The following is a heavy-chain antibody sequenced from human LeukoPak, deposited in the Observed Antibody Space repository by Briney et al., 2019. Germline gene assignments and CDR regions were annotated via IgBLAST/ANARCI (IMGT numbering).Heavy chain of an antibody. D-gene: IGHD6-19*01. CDR1: GFTFSSYA. CDR2: ISYDGSNK. J-gene: IGHJ6*03. Sequence: PGGSLRLSCAASGFTFSSYAMHWVRQAPGKGLEWVAVISYDGSNKYYADSVKGRFTISRDNSKNTLYLQMNSLRAEDTAVYYCARVRSSGWRNHYYYYYMDVWGKGTTVTVSS. CDR3: ARVRSSGWRNHYYYYYMDV. V-gene: IGHV3-30*04.